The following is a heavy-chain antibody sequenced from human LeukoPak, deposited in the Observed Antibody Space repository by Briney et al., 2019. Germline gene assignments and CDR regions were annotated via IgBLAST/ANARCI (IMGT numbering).Heavy chain of an antibody. CDR2: VSKSGGTM. CDR3: ATAVI. V-gene: IGHV3-48*03. Sequence: GGSLRLSCEASGFTFSSYEMNWFRQAPGKGLEWVSYVSKSGGTMKNTDSVKGRFTVSRDNAKNSLYLQVNSLTAEDTAVYYCATAVIRGRGTMVTVSS. J-gene: IGHJ3*02. CDR1: GFTFSSYE.